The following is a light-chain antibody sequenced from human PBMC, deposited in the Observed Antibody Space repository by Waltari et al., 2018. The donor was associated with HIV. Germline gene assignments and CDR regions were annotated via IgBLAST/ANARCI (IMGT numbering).Light chain of an antibody. V-gene: IGKV1-5*03. CDR3: QQYNSYPYT. Sequence: DIQMTQSPSTLSASVGDRVPITCRASQSISSWLAWYQQKPGKAPKLQIYKASSLETGVPSKFSGSGSVTEFTLTISSLQPDDFATYYCQQYNSYPYTFGQGTKLEIK. CDR2: KAS. CDR1: QSISSW. J-gene: IGKJ2*01.